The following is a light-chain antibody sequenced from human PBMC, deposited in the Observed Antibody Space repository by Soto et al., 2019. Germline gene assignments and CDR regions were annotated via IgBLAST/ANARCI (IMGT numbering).Light chain of an antibody. CDR3: QQYSTYPLT. J-gene: IGKJ4*01. Sequence: DIQLTHSPSFLSASVGDRVTITCRASQGISSYLAWYQQKPGKAPKLLIYAASTLQSGVPSSFSGSESGTEFTLTISSLQPEDFATYYCQQYSTYPLTFGGGTKVEIK. V-gene: IGKV1-9*01. CDR2: AAS. CDR1: QGISSY.